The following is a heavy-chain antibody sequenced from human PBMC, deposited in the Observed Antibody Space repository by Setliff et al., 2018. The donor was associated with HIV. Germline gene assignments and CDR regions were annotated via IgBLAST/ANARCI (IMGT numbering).Heavy chain of an antibody. CDR2: ISPVDSDP. CDR1: GYSFTNYW. CDR3: ARHAGPRNFWSGYSSGMDV. D-gene: IGHD3-3*01. V-gene: IGHV5-51*01. J-gene: IGHJ6*03. Sequence: PGESLKISCKGSGYSFTNYWIGWVRQMPGKGLEWMGIISPVDSDPSYSPSFQGQVTISADKSISTAYLQWSSLTASDTAMYHCARHAGPRNFWSGYSSGMDVWGKGTTVTVSS.